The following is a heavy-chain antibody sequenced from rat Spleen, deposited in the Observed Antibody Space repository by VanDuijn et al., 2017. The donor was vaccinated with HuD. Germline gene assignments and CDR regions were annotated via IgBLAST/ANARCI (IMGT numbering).Heavy chain of an antibody. V-gene: IGHV5-22*01. D-gene: IGHD1-11*01. J-gene: IGHJ2*01. CDR2: ISYEGTST. CDR1: GFTFSDYY. CDR3: ARHEDYGGYSRDYFGY. Sequence: EVQLVESGGGLVQPGRSMKLSCAASGFTFSDYYMAWVRQAPKKGREWVASISYEGTSTYYGDSVKGRFTISRDNAKSTLYLQMNSLRSEDTATYFCARHEDYGGYSRDYFGYWGQGVMVTVSS.